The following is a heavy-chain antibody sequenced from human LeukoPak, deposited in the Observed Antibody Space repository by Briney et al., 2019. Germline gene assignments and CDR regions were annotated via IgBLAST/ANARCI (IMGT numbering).Heavy chain of an antibody. CDR2: ISAYNGNT. Sequence: GASVKVSCKATGYTFTGYYMHWVRQAPGQRLEWMGWISAYNGNTNYAQKLQGRVTMTTDTSTSTAYMELRSLRSDDTAVYYCARSAPSEYGDYYYGMDVWGQGTTVTVSS. J-gene: IGHJ6*02. CDR3: ARSAPSEYGDYYYGMDV. CDR1: GYTFTGYY. V-gene: IGHV1-18*04. D-gene: IGHD4-17*01.